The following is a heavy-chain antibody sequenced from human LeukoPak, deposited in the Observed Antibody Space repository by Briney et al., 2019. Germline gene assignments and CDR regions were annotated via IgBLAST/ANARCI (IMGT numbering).Heavy chain of an antibody. J-gene: IGHJ4*02. V-gene: IGHV4-59*08. CDR2: IYYSGST. CDR3: ARHGRQKNWGAPLY. Sequence: SSETLSLTCTVSGGSISSYYWSWIRQPPGEGLEWIGYIYYSGSTNHNPSLKSRVTISVDTSKNQFSLKLSSVTAADTAVYYCARHGRQKNWGAPLYWGQGTLVTVSS. CDR1: GGSISSYY. D-gene: IGHD7-27*01.